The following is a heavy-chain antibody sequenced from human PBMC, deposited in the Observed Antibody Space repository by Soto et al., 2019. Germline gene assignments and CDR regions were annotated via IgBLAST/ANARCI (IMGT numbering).Heavy chain of an antibody. V-gene: IGHV4-39*01. CDR3: ARQGYYGSGSYYKFRWFDP. CDR2: IYYIGST. CDR1: GGSISSSSYY. Sequence: QLQLQESGPGLVKPSETLSLTCTVSGGSISSSSYYWGWIRQPPGKGLEWIGSIYYIGSTYYNPSLKSRVTIAVDTSKNQFSLKLSSVTAADTAVYYCARQGYYGSGSYYKFRWFDPWGQGTLVTVSS. J-gene: IGHJ5*02. D-gene: IGHD3-10*01.